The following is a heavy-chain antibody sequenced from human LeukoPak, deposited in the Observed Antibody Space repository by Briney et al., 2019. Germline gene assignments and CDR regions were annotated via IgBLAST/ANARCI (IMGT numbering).Heavy chain of an antibody. V-gene: IGHV3-74*01. CDR3: ARRLDFDY. Sequence: PGGSLRLSCAASGFIFSSHRMHWVRQAPGKGLVWVSHINGDGSSTNYADSVKGRFTISRNNVENMLYLQMNTLRAEDTAVYYCARRLDFDYWGQGTLVTVSP. CDR2: INGDGSST. D-gene: IGHD2-21*01. J-gene: IGHJ4*02. CDR1: GFIFSSHR.